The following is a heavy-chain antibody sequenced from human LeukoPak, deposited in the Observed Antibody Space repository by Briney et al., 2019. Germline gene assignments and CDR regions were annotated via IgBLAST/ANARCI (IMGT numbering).Heavy chain of an antibody. D-gene: IGHD1-1*01. CDR1: GFTFSSYG. CDR2: ISSSSNYI. V-gene: IGHV3-21*01. CDR3: ARTTTFAPHFDY. Sequence: GGSLRLSCAASGFTFSSYGMIWVRQAPGKGLEWVSSISSSSNYIYYADSVKGRFTISRDNAKNSLFLQMNSLRAEDTAVYYCARTTTFAPHFDYWGQGTLVTVSS. J-gene: IGHJ4*02.